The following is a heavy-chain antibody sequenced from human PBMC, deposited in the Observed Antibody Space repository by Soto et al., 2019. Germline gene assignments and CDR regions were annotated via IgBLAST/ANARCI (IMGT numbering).Heavy chain of an antibody. D-gene: IGHD3-10*01. CDR1: GFTFSGSA. V-gene: IGHV3-73*01. CDR2: IRSKANSYAT. J-gene: IGHJ4*02. Sequence: GGSLRLSCAASGFTFSGSAMHWVRQASGKGLEWVGRIRSKANSYATAYAASVKGRFTISRDDSKNTAYLQMNSLKTEDTAVYYCTRPGAILGVSPFDYWGQGTLVTVSS. CDR3: TRPGAILGVSPFDY.